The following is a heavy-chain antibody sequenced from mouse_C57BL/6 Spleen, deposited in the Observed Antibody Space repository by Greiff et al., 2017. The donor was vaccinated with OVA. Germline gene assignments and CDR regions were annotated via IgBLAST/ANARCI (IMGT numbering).Heavy chain of an antibody. Sequence: ESGPGLVKPSQSLSLTCSVTGYSITSGYYWNWIRQFPGNKLEWMGYISYDGSNNYNPSLKNRISITRDTSKNQFFLKLNSVTTEDTATYYCARDQDYGSRDWYFDVWGTGTTVTVSS. V-gene: IGHV3-6*01. CDR1: GYSITSGYY. J-gene: IGHJ1*03. CDR2: ISYDGSN. CDR3: ARDQDYGSRDWYFDV. D-gene: IGHD1-1*01.